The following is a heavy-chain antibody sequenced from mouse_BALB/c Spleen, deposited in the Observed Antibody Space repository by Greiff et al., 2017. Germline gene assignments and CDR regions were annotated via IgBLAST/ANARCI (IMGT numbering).Heavy chain of an antibody. J-gene: IGHJ4*01. Sequence: VQLQQSGPGLVQPSQSLSITCTVSGFSLTSYGVHWVRQSPGKGLEWLGVIWSGGSTDYNAAFISRLSISKDNSKSQVFFKMNSLQANDTAIYYCARNYGGNYDAMDYWGQGTSVTVSS. D-gene: IGHD2-1*01. V-gene: IGHV2-2*02. CDR3: ARNYGGNYDAMDY. CDR2: IWSGGST. CDR1: GFSLTSYG.